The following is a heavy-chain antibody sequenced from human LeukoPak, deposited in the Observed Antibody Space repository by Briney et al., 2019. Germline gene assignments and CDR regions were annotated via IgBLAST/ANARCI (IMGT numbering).Heavy chain of an antibody. CDR3: ARQDTAMVLDAFDI. J-gene: IGHJ3*02. CDR2: IYYTGTT. V-gene: IGHV4-59*08. D-gene: IGHD5-18*01. Sequence: SETLSLTCTVSGGSINNNYWSWIRQPPGKGLEWIGYIYYTGTTNYNPSLKSRVTISVDTSKNQFSLKLSSVTAADTAVYYCARQDTAMVLDAFDIWGQGTMVTVSS. CDR1: GGSINNNY.